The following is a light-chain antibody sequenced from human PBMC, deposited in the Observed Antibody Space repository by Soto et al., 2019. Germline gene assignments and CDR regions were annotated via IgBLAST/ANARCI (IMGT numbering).Light chain of an antibody. V-gene: IGKV3-15*01. CDR1: QSVSSN. Sequence: IVMTQSPATLSVSPGERGTLSCRASQSVSSNFAWYQQKPGQAPRLLIYGASTRASDIPVRFSGSGSGTEFTLTISSLQSEDFAVYYCQQYHSCARTFGQGTKVEIK. CDR2: GAS. J-gene: IGKJ1*01. CDR3: QQYHSCART.